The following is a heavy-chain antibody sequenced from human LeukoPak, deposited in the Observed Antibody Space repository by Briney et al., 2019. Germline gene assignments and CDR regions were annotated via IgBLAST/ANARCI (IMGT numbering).Heavy chain of an antibody. CDR3: ARVYSVRYSYGYEYYFDY. CDR1: GGSISSSSHY. V-gene: IGHV4-39*07. CDR2: MYYRGST. Sequence: PSETLSLTCTVSGGSISSSSHYWGWIRQPPGKGLEWIGSMYYRGSTYHNPSLKSRVTISVDTSKNQFSLKLSSVTAADTAVYYCARVYSVRYSYGYEYYFDYWGQGTLVTVSS. J-gene: IGHJ4*02. D-gene: IGHD5-18*01.